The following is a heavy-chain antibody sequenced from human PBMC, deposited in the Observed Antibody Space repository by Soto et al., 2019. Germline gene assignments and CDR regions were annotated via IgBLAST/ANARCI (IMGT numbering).Heavy chain of an antibody. D-gene: IGHD3-10*01. CDR1: GFTFSSYA. V-gene: IGHV3-23*01. CDR2: ISGSGGST. Sequence: GGSLRLSCAASGFTFSSYAMSWVRQAPGKGLEWVSAISGSGGSTYYADSVKGRFTISRDNSKNTLYLQMNSLRAEDTAVYYCPKYYYGSGSYYTNWFDPWGQGTLVTVSS. CDR3: PKYYYGSGSYYTNWFDP. J-gene: IGHJ5*02.